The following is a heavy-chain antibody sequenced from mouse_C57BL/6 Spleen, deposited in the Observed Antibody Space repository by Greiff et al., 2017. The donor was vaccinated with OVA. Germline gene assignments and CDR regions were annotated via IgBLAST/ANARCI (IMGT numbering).Heavy chain of an antibody. Sequence: EVKLMESGPELVKPGASVKIPCKASGYTFTDYNMDWVKQTHGKSLEWIGDINPNNGGTIYNQKFKGKATLTVDKSSSTAYMELRSLTSEDTAVYYCARTPLGSYAMDYWGQGTSVTVSS. CDR3: ARTPLGSYAMDY. CDR2: INPNNGGT. CDR1: GYTFTDYN. D-gene: IGHD6-1*01. J-gene: IGHJ4*01. V-gene: IGHV1-18*01.